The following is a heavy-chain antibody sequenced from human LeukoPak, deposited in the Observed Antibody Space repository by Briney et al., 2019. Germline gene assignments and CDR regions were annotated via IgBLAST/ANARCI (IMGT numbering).Heavy chain of an antibody. CDR1: GFTLSDYY. D-gene: IGHD3-3*01. J-gene: IGHJ4*02. CDR2: IGSSGSM. CDR3: ARERERGSLEWLLEY. V-gene: IGHV3-11*01. Sequence: GGSLRLSCTASGFTLSDYYMSWIRQVPGKGLAWVSYIGSSGSMYYADSVKGRFTISRDNAKNSLYLQMNSLRAEDTAVYYCARERERGSLEWLLEYWGQGTLVTVSS.